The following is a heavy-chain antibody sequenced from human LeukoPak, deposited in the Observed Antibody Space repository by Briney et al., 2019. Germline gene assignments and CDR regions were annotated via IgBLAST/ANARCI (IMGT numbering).Heavy chain of an antibody. CDR1: GYSISSGYY. CDR2: VYHSGST. Sequence: SETLSLTCTVSGYSISSGYYCGWIRPPPGKGMEWIGSVYHSGSTYYNTSLKRRVTISTDKSKNQFSLKLTSVTAADTAVYYCGSQREWSLTEYHFDYWGQGTLVTVSS. CDR3: GSQREWSLTEYHFDY. V-gene: IGHV4-38-2*02. D-gene: IGHD3-3*01. J-gene: IGHJ4*02.